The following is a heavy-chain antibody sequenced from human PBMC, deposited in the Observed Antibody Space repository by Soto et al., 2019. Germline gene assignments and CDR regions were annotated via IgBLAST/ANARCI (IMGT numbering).Heavy chain of an antibody. V-gene: IGHV3-53*02. CDR3: GRKSAPSPVREAGGV. CDR2: ISNNGDT. Sequence: EVQLVETGGGLIQPGGSLRLSCAASGFSVGSNYMTWVRQSPGKGLEWVSLISNNGDTDYAGSVKSRFSISRDKFKNTLNLQMTKDRAVYKSVYHCGRKSAPSPVREAGGVWGRGTLFTVSS. CDR1: GFSVGSNY. J-gene: IGHJ4*02. D-gene: IGHD2-8*02.